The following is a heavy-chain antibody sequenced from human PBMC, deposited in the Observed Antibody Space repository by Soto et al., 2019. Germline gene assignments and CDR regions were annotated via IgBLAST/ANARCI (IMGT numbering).Heavy chain of an antibody. CDR2: IKSDGSST. CDR3: ARRYSSSSREDYYYGMDV. V-gene: IGHV3-74*01. Sequence: QTGGSLRLSCTASGVTFSSSCMHWVRQAPGKGLVWVSRIKSDGSSTSYADSVKGRFTISRDNAKNTLYLQMNSLRAEDTAVYYCARRYSSSSREDYYYGMDVWGQGTTVTVSS. CDR1: GVTFSSSC. D-gene: IGHD6-6*01. J-gene: IGHJ6*02.